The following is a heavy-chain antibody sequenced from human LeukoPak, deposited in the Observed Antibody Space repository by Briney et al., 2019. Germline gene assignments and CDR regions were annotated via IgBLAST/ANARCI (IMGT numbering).Heavy chain of an antibody. CDR2: ISSSSSYI. V-gene: IGHV3-21*01. CDR3: ARDLGWADYVWGSYRYTDAFDI. Sequence: NAGGSLRLSCAASGFTFSSYSMNWVRQAPGEGLEWVSSISSSSSYIYYADSVKGRFTISRDNAKNSLYLQMNSLRAEDTAVYYCARDLGWADYVWGSYRYTDAFDIWGQGTMVTVSS. CDR1: GFTFSSYS. D-gene: IGHD3-16*02. J-gene: IGHJ3*02.